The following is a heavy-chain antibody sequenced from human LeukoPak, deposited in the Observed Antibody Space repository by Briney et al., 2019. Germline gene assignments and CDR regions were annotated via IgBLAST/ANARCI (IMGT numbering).Heavy chain of an antibody. CDR3: ARDRSSGIRIDY. CDR1: GFTVSSNY. V-gene: IGHV3-53*05. D-gene: IGHD3-22*01. Sequence: GGSLRLSCAASGFTVSSNYMSWVRQAPGKGLEWVSVIYSGGSTYYVDSVKGRFTISRDNSKNTLYLQMNSLRAEDTAVYYCARDRSSGIRIDYWGQGTLVTVSS. CDR2: IYSGGST. J-gene: IGHJ4*02.